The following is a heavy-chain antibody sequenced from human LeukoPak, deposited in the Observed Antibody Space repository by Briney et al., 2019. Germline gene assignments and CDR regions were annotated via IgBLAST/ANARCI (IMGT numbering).Heavy chain of an antibody. D-gene: IGHD3-22*01. CDR2: IYTSGST. J-gene: IGHJ4*02. CDR3: ARDIYYYDSSGSQTLDY. CDR1: GVSISSYY. V-gene: IGHV4-4*07. Sequence: TSKTLSLTCTVSGVSISSYYWSWIRQPAGKGLEWIGRIYTSGSTNYNPSLKSRVTMSVDTSKNQFSLKLSSVTAADTAVYYCARDIYYYDSSGSQTLDYWGQGTLVTVSS.